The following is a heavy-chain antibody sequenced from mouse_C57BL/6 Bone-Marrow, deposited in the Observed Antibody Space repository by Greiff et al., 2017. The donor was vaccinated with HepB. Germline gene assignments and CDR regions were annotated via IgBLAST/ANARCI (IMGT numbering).Heavy chain of an antibody. D-gene: IGHD1-1*01. CDR1: GYAFSSYW. V-gene: IGHV1-80*01. Sequence: VQLQQSGAELVKSGASVKISCKASGYAFSSYWMNWVMQRPGKGLEWIGQIYPGDGDTNYNGKFKGKATLTADKSSSTAYMQLSSLTSEDSAVYFCARGGIYYSYFDYWSQGTTLTVSS. CDR3: ARGGIYYSYFDY. CDR2: IYPGDGDT. J-gene: IGHJ2*01.